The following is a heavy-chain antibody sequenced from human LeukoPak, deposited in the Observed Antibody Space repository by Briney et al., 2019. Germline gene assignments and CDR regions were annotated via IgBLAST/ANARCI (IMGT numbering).Heavy chain of an antibody. V-gene: IGHV3-23*01. CDR3: AKDQRVVPLAY. CDR1: GFTFSSFT. Sequence: GGSQRLSCAASGFTFSSFTMNWVRQAPGKGLEWVAAISSSSRDIFYADSVKGRFTISRDNSKNTLYLQMNSLRAEDTAVHYCAKDQRVVPLAYWGQGTLVTVSS. CDR2: ISSSSRDI. D-gene: IGHD2-15*01. J-gene: IGHJ4*02.